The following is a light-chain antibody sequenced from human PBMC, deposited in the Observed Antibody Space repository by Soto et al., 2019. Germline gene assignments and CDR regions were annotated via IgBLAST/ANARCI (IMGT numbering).Light chain of an antibody. CDR1: SSNIGSNY. CDR2: RNN. V-gene: IGLV1-47*01. Sequence: QPVLTQPPSASGTPGQRVTISCSGSSSNIGSNYVYWYQQLPGTAPKPIFSRNNQRPSGVPDRFSGSKSGTSASLAISGLRSGDEADYFCAAWYYGLSGVVFGGGTMRTFL. J-gene: IGLJ2*01. CDR3: AAWYYGLSGVV.